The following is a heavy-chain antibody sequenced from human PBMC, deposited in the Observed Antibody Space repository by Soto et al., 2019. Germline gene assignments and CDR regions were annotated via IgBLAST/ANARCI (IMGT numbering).Heavy chain of an antibody. CDR2: IYRSGST. J-gene: IGHJ4*02. CDR1: GSSLTTTHW. Sequence: SETLSLTCAVSGSSLTTTHWWSWVRQSPGKGLEWIGEIYRSGSTKYNPSLKSRVSMSLDKSKNEFSLNLKSVTAADAAVYYCARTVRSYSWSYFDDWGQGTLVTVSS. CDR3: ARTVRSYSWSYFDD. D-gene: IGHD4-4*01. V-gene: IGHV4-4*02.